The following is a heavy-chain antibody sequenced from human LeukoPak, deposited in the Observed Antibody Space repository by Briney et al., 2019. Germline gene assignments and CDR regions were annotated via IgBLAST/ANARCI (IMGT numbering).Heavy chain of an antibody. V-gene: IGHV3-30*03. Sequence: QPGRSLRLSCAASGFTFSSYGMHRVRQAPGKGLEWVAVISYDGSNKYYADSVKGRFTISRDNSKNTLYLQMNSLRAEDTAVYYCARDVDIVATITLDYWGQGTLVTVSS. CDR1: GFTFSSYG. CDR3: ARDVDIVATITLDY. J-gene: IGHJ4*02. D-gene: IGHD5-12*01. CDR2: ISYDGSNK.